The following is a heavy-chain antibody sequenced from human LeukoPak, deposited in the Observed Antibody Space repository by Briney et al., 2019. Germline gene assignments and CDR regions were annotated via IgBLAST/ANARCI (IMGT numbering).Heavy chain of an antibody. J-gene: IGHJ4*02. CDR1: GGSISNYY. D-gene: IGHD3-10*01. CDR3: AGNYYGSGSYYSEDRY. V-gene: IGHV4-59*08. Sequence: SETLSLTCSVSGGSISNYYWSWIRQPPGKGLEWIGYIYYSGGTNYNPSLKSRVSISVETSKNQFSLRLSSVTAADTAVYYCAGNYYGSGSYYSEDRYWGQGTLVTVSS. CDR2: IYYSGGT.